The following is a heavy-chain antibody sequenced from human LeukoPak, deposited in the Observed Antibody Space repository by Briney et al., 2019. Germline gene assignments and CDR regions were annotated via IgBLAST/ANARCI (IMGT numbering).Heavy chain of an antibody. CDR2: ISGSGGST. CDR1: GFTFTSYG. CDR3: AKGRQGYSYGGYNWFDP. D-gene: IGHD5-18*01. J-gene: IGHJ5*02. V-gene: IGHV3-23*01. Sequence: PGGTLRLSCAASGFTFTSYGMGWVRQAPGKGLGGVLAISGSGGSTYYADSVKGRFTISRDNSKNTLYLQMNSLRAEDTAVYYCAKGRQGYSYGGYNWFDPWGQGTLVTVSS.